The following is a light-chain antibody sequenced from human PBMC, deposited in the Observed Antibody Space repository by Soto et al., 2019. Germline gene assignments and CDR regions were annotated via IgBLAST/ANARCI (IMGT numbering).Light chain of an antibody. J-gene: IGKJ4*01. CDR1: QSVGKY. CDR2: DAS. V-gene: IGKV3-11*01. CDR3: QQYGTSSEAT. Sequence: EIVMTQSPATLSLSPGERATLSCRASQSVGKYLVWYQQKPGQAPRLLIYDASNRATGIPARFSGSGSGTDFTLTISSLEPEDFAVYYCQQYGTSSEATFGGGTKVDIK.